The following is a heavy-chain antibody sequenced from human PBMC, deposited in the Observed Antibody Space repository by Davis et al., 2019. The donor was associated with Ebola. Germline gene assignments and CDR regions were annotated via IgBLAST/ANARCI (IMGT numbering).Heavy chain of an antibody. CDR1: GFTFNKYE. Sequence: GESLKISCAASGFTFNKYEMNWVRQAPGKGLEWISYISDSGSTTYYTDSVKGRFTIYRDNAKNSLYLQMNTLRVEDTAIYYCVPGTWIRGQGTLVTVSS. CDR3: VPGTWI. CDR2: ISDSGSTT. J-gene: IGHJ4*02. V-gene: IGHV3-48*03. D-gene: IGHD5-18*01.